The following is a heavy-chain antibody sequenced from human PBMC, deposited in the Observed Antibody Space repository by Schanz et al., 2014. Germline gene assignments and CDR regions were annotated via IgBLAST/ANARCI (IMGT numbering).Heavy chain of an antibody. D-gene: IGHD5-12*01. Sequence: QVQLLQSGAEVKKPGASMKVSCKASGYTFTTYYMLWVRQAPGQGLEWMGWISAYNGNTNYAQKHQDRVTMTTDTATSTAYVELMSLRAEDTAGYYWARDPLGTSPWGQGTLVTVSS. V-gene: IGHV1-18*01. CDR1: GYTFTTYY. J-gene: IGHJ5*02. CDR3: ARDPLGTSP. CDR2: ISAYNGNT.